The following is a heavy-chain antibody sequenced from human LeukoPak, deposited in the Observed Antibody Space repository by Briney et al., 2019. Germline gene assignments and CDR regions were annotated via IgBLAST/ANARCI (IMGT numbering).Heavy chain of an antibody. D-gene: IGHD6-19*01. CDR3: ARDRGAVAGPYGMDV. V-gene: IGHV3-30*04. Sequence: GGSLRLSCAASGFTFSSYAMSWVRQAPGKGLEWVAVISYDGSNKYYADSVKGRFTISRDNSKNTLYLQMNSLRAGDTAVYYCARDRGAVAGPYGMDVWGKGTTVTVSS. CDR2: ISYDGSNK. CDR1: GFTFSSYA. J-gene: IGHJ6*04.